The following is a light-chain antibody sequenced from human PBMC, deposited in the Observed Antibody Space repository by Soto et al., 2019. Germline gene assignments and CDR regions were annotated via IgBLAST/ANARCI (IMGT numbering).Light chain of an antibody. CDR1: QSISTW. J-gene: IGKJ1*01. CDR3: QQYNTFWT. V-gene: IGKV1-5*01. Sequence: DIQMTQSPSTLSASVGDRVTITCRASQSISTWLAWYQQKPGKAPKLLIYDVSSLGSGVPSRFSGSGSGTEFTPTISSLQPDDFAIYYCQQYNTFWTFGQGTKVEIK. CDR2: DVS.